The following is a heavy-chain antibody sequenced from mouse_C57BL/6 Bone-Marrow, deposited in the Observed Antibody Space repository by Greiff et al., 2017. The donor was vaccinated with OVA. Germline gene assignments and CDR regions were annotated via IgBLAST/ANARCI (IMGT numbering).Heavy chain of an antibody. Sequence: EVMLVEPGEGLVKPGGSLKLSCAASGFTFSSYAMSWVRQTPEKRLEWVAYISSGGDYIYYADTVKGRFTISRDNARNTLYLQMSSLKSEDTAMYYCTRDSGYYPYYYAMDYWGQGTSVTISS. CDR3: TRDSGYYPYYYAMDY. CDR2: ISSGGDYI. V-gene: IGHV5-9-1*02. CDR1: GFTFSSYA. D-gene: IGHD2-3*01. J-gene: IGHJ4*01.